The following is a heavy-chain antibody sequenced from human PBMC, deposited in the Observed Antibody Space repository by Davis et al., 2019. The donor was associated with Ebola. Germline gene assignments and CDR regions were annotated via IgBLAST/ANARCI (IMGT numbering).Heavy chain of an antibody. J-gene: IGHJ6*03. V-gene: IGHV1-69*10. Sequence: SVKVSCKASGGTFSSYAISWVRQAPGEGLEWMGGIIPIIGIANYAQKFQGRVTITADESTSTAYMELSSLRSEDTAVYYCASKKTGYSYGYEYYYMDVWGKGTTVTVSS. CDR2: IIPIIGIA. CDR3: ASKKTGYSYGYEYYYMDV. D-gene: IGHD5-18*01. CDR1: GGTFSSYA.